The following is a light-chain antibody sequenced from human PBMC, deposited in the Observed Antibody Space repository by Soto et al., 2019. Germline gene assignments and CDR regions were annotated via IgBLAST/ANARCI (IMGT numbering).Light chain of an antibody. Sequence: EIVMTQSPATLSVSPGERATLSCRASQSVGSNLAWYQQKPGQAPRLLIYGASTRATGIPARVSGSGSGTEFTVTISSLQSEDVAVYYCQKYNNWPRTFGEGTKVDIK. CDR1: QSVGSN. J-gene: IGKJ1*01. CDR3: QKYNNWPRT. CDR2: GAS. V-gene: IGKV3-15*01.